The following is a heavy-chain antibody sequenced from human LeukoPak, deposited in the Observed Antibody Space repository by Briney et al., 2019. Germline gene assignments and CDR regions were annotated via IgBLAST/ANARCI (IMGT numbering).Heavy chain of an antibody. Sequence: ASVKVSCKASGYTFTSYDINWVRQAPGQGLEWMGWMNPNSANTGYAQKFQGRVTMTRDTSISTAYMELSRLRSDDTAVYYCVRSGPGGSIVVVIIAFDIWGQGTMVTVSS. J-gene: IGHJ3*02. CDR3: VRSGPGGSIVVVIIAFDI. CDR1: GYTFTSYD. D-gene: IGHD3-22*01. CDR2: MNPNSANT. V-gene: IGHV1-8*01.